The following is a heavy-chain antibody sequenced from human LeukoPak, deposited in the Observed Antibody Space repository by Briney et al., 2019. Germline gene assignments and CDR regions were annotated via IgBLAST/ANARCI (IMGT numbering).Heavy chain of an antibody. CDR2: ISSSSSYR. J-gene: IGHJ4*02. Sequence: PGGSLRLSCAASGFTFSSYSMNWVRQAPGKGLEWVSSISSSSSYRYYADSVKGRFTISRDNAKNSLYLRMNSLRAEDTAVYYCASGITMVRGPTHFDYWGQGTLVVVSS. D-gene: IGHD3-10*01. CDR3: ASGITMVRGPTHFDY. V-gene: IGHV3-21*01. CDR1: GFTFSSYS.